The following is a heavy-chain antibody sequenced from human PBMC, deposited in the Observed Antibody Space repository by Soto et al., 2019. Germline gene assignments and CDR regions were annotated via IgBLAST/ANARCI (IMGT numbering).Heavy chain of an antibody. CDR2: IRRKGNSYET. V-gene: IGHV3-73*01. CDR1: GFIFSGST. Sequence: EVQLVESGGGLVQPGGSLKLSCAASGFIFSGSTMHWVRQASGKGLEWVGRIRRKGNSYETQYAASVKGRFTISRDDPKNTAYLQMYSLKTDDTAVYYCTIDPSGYYTLGWFDPWGQGTLVTVSS. CDR3: TIDPSGYYTLGWFDP. J-gene: IGHJ5*02. D-gene: IGHD3-3*01.